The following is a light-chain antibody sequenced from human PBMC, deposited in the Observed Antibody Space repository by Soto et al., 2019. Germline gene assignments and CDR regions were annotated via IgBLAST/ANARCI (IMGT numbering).Light chain of an antibody. CDR2: KAS. Sequence: DIQMTQSPSTLSASVGDRVTITCRASQSISSWLAWYHQKPGKAPKLLIYKASSLESGVPSRFSGSESGTEFILTISSLQPDDFATYYCQQYSGYSLTFGGGTKVEIK. V-gene: IGKV1-5*03. J-gene: IGKJ4*01. CDR1: QSISSW. CDR3: QQYSGYSLT.